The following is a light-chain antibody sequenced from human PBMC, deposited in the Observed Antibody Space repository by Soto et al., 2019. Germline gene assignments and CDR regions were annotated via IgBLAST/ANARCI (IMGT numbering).Light chain of an antibody. Sequence: QSVLTQPASVSGSPGQSITISCTGTSSDVGGYNYVSWYQQHPGKAPKLMIYDVSNRPSGVSNRFSGSKSGNTASLTISGLQAEDEADYYCSSYTSISTLAVFGTGTKVTDL. CDR1: SSDVGGYNY. J-gene: IGLJ1*01. CDR3: SSYTSISTLAV. V-gene: IGLV2-14*01. CDR2: DVS.